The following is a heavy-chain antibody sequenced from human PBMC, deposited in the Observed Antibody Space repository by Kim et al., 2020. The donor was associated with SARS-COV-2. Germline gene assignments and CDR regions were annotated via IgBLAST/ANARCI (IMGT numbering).Heavy chain of an antibody. Sequence: DSVKGRFTISRDNAKNSLYLQMNSLRAEDTALYYCAKDGGQYSSSYGMDVWGQGTTVTVSS. J-gene: IGHJ6*02. V-gene: IGHV3-9*01. CDR3: AKDGGQYSSSYGMDV. D-gene: IGHD6-6*01.